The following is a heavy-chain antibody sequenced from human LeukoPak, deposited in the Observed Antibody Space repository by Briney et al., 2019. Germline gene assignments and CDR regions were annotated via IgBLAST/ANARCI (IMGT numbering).Heavy chain of an antibody. CDR1: GYSFTDYY. CDR2: INPNNGGT. Sequence: ASVKVSCKASGYSFTDYYMHWVRQAPGQEPEWMGWINPNNGGTRYAQKFQGRVTMTRDTSISTAYMELTRLRSGDTAVYYCARDAESLITLNRGVIVNWFDPWGQGTLVTVSS. J-gene: IGHJ5*02. D-gene: IGHD3-10*01. V-gene: IGHV1-2*02. CDR3: ARDAESLITLNRGVIVNWFDP.